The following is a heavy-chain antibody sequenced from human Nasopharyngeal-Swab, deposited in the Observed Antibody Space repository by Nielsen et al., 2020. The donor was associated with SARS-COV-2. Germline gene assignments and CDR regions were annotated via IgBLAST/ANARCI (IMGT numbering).Heavy chain of an antibody. CDR3: ARETPYSSSWDYYYYYMDV. J-gene: IGHJ6*03. V-gene: IGHV2-70*11. Sequence: PGKALEWLARIDWDDDKYYSTSLKTRLTISKDTSKNQVVLTMTNMDPVDTATYYCARETPYSSSWDYYYYYMDVWDKGTTVTVSS. D-gene: IGHD6-13*01. CDR2: IDWDDDK.